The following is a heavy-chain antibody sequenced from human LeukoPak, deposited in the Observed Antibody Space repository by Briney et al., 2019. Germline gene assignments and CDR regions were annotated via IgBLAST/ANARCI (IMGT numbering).Heavy chain of an antibody. Sequence: SETLSLTCTVSGGSVSGASVGRGAHFWNWIRQAPGKGLEWIGYIYQSGSTYFNPSLKSQVTISVDTSKNQFSLKLSSVTAADTAIYYCARLDKGINAAHFDYWGQGTLVTVSS. V-gene: IGHV4-30-2*01. D-gene: IGHD3-22*01. CDR3: ARLDKGINAAHFDY. CDR2: IYQSGST. J-gene: IGHJ4*02. CDR1: GASVGRGAHF.